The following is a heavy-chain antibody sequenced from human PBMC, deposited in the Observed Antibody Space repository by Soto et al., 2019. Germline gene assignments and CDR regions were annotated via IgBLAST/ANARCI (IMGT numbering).Heavy chain of an antibody. J-gene: IGHJ6*02. D-gene: IGHD2-8*01. CDR2: ISWNSGSI. CDR1: GFTFDDYA. CDR3: AKDISCTNGVCLYYYYGMDV. V-gene: IGHV3-9*01. Sequence: SLRLSCAASGFTFDDYAMHWARQAPGKGLEWVSGISWNSGSIGYADSVKGRFTISRDNAKNSLYLQMNSLRAEDTALYYCAKDISCTNGVCLYYYYGMDVWGQGTTVTVSS.